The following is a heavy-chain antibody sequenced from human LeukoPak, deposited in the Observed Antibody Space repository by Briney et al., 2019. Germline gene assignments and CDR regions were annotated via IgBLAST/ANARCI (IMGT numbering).Heavy chain of an antibody. J-gene: IGHJ4*02. CDR1: GFTFSTYT. CDR2: ISYDGSSK. CDR3: GRRAATSSLYY. Sequence: GGSLRLSCAASGFTFSTYTMHWVRQAPGKGLEWVAVISYDGSSKYYADSVKGRFTISRDNSKNTLYLQMDSLRAEDTAVYYCGRRAATSSLYYWGQGTLVTVSS. D-gene: IGHD1-14*01. V-gene: IGHV3-30-3*01.